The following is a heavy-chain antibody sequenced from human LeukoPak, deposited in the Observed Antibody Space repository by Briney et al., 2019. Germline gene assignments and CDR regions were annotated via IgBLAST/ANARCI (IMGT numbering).Heavy chain of an antibody. CDR2: INTDGSTT. D-gene: IGHD1-26*01. CDR1: GFYFSGYS. V-gene: IGHV3-74*01. J-gene: IGHJ4*02. CDR3: ARGRGGSYHY. Sequence: GGSLRLSCGASGFYFSGYSMNWVRQAPGKGLVWVSRINTDGSTTTYADSVKGRFTISRDNAKNTLYLQMNRLRVEDTAVYYCARGRGGSYHYWGQGTLVTVSS.